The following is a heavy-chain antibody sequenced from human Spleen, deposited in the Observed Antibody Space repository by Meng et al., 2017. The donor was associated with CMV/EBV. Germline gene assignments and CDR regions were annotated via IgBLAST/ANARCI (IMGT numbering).Heavy chain of an antibody. Sequence: GESLKISCAASGFTLSNYSVNWVRQAPGKGLEWVSFISTTTTYIYYANSVKGRFTISRANAKSSLYLQMDSLRAEDTALYYCARVGLGMDVWGQGTTVTVSS. J-gene: IGHJ6*02. CDR2: ISTTTTYI. V-gene: IGHV3-21*04. CDR1: GFTLSNYS. CDR3: ARVGLGMDV.